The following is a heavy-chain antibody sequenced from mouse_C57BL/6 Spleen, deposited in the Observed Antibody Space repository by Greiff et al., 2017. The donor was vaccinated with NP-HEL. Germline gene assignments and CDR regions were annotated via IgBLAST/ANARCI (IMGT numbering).Heavy chain of an antibody. CDR1: GFTFSDYG. CDR3: ARTALYAMDY. Sequence: EVKVVESGGGLVKPGGSLKLSCAASGFTFSDYGMHWVRQAPEKGLEWVAYISSGSSTIYYADTVKGRCTISRDNAKNTLFLQMTSLRSEDTAMYYWARTALYAMDYWGQGSSVTVSS. J-gene: IGHJ4*01. D-gene: IGHD1-2*01. CDR2: ISSGSSTI. V-gene: IGHV5-17*01.